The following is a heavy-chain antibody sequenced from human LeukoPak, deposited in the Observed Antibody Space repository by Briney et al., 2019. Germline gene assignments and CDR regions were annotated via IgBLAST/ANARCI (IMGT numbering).Heavy chain of an antibody. D-gene: IGHD3-3*01. CDR3: ATCSYDFWSGYLRY. V-gene: IGHV3-48*03. Sequence: PGGSLRLSCAASGFTFSSYEMNWVRQAPGKGLEWVSYISSSGSTIYYADSVKGRFTIFRDNAKNSLYLQMNSLRAEETAVYYCATCSYDFWSGYLRYWGHGTLVTVSS. CDR1: GFTFSSYE. J-gene: IGHJ4*01. CDR2: ISSSGSTI.